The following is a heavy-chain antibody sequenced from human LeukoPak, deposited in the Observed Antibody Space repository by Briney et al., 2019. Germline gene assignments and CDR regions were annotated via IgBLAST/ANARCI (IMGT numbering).Heavy chain of an antibody. J-gene: IGHJ4*02. V-gene: IGHV4-39*01. CDR2: IYYSGST. CDR1: GGSISSSSYY. D-gene: IGHD5-18*01. CDR3: ARAVAMVD. Sequence: SETLSLTCTVSGGSISSSSYYWGWIRQPPGKGLEWIGSIYYSGSTYYNPSLKSRVTISVDTSKNQFSLKLSSVTAADTAVCYCARAVAMVDWGQGTLVTVSS.